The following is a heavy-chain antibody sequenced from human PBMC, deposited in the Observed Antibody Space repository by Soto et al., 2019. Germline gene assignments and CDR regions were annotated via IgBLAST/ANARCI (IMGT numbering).Heavy chain of an antibody. J-gene: IGHJ6*02. CDR2: ISGYNGDT. Sequence: QGQLVQSGPEAKKPGASVKVSCKASGYTFSRYGISWVRQAPGQGLEWMGWISGYNGDTKYAQKVQGRVTITIDTPTYTAYIELRSLTSDDTAIYYCAKNGQPPYYYYGMDVWGQGTTVTVSS. D-gene: IGHD2-8*01. CDR3: AKNGQPPYYYYGMDV. CDR1: GYTFSRYG. V-gene: IGHV1-18*01.